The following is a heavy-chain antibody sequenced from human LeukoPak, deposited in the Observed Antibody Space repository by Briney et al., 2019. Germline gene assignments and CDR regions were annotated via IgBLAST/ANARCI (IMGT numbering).Heavy chain of an antibody. CDR1: GYSFTSYW. J-gene: IGHJ5*02. V-gene: IGHV5-51*01. CDR2: IYPGDSVT. Sequence: GESLKISCKGSGYSFTSYWIGWVRQMPGKGLEWMGIIYPGDSVTRYSPSFQGQVTISADKSISTAYLQWSSLKASDTAMYYCARSDIVVVPAAIGWFDPWGQGTLVTVSS. CDR3: ARSDIVVVPAAIGWFDP. D-gene: IGHD2-2*01.